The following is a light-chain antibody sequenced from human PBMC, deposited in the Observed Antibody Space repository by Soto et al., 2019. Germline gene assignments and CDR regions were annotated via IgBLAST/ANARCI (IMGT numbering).Light chain of an antibody. Sequence: NFMLTQPHSVSESPGKTVTISCTRSSGSIASNYVQWYQQRPGSSPTTVIYEDYQRPSGVPDRFSGSIDSSSNSASLTISGLKTEDEADSYCQSFDSSNHNVIFGGGTKLTVL. CDR1: SGSIASNY. J-gene: IGLJ2*01. CDR2: EDY. CDR3: QSFDSSNHNVI. V-gene: IGLV6-57*01.